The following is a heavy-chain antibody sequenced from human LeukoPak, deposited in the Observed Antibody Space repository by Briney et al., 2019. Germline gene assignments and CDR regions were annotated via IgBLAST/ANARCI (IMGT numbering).Heavy chain of an antibody. CDR2: IYYSGNT. CDR3: ARDDSGYDC. V-gene: IGHV4-59*01. D-gene: IGHD5-12*01. CDR1: GGSITGYY. Sequence: PSETLSLTCTVSGGSITGYYWSWIRQPPGKGLEWIGYIYYSGNTNYNPSLKSRVTMSVDTSNNQFSLKLSSVTAADTAVYYCARDDSGYDCWGQGTLVTVSS. J-gene: IGHJ4*02.